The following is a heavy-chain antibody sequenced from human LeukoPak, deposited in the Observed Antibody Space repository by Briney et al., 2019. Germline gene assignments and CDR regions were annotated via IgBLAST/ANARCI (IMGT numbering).Heavy chain of an antibody. D-gene: IGHD1-26*01. Sequence: PGGSLRLSCTASGFTFSSYTMSWVRQAPGKGLKWVSTITTGGPNTYYADSVKGRFTVSRDDSKNTLYLQMNSLRAEDTAVYYCAHGTGSYYYWGQGTLVTVSS. J-gene: IGHJ4*02. CDR1: GFTFSSYT. CDR2: ITTGGPNT. CDR3: AHGTGSYYY. V-gene: IGHV3-23*01.